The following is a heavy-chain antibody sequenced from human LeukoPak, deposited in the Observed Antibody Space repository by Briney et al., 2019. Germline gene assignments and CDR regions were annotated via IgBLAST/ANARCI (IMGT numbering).Heavy chain of an antibody. Sequence: SQTLSLTCAISGDSVSSDNAAWNWIRQSPSRGLEWLGRAYYRSKWYDDYAISVKSRLRVNPDTSKNQFSLKLSSVTAADTAVYYCARYYGSGSYHATSFDYWGQGTLVTVSS. CDR2: AYYRSKWYD. CDR1: GDSVSSDNAA. CDR3: ARYYGSGSYHATSFDY. D-gene: IGHD3-10*01. J-gene: IGHJ4*02. V-gene: IGHV6-1*01.